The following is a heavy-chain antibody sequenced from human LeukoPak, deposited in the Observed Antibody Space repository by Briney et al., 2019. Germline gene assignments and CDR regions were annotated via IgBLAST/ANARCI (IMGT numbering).Heavy chain of an antibody. J-gene: IGHJ4*02. D-gene: IGHD5-18*01. V-gene: IGHV4-59*11. Sequence: PSETLSLACTVSGGSMSSHYWSWLRQPPGKGLEWIGYMLDSWSTKDNPSLQSRVTLSADTSKNQFSLRLTSVTAADTAVYYCATIKRGNIYGYFDFWGQGILVTVSS. CDR1: GGSMSSHY. CDR3: ATIKRGNIYGYFDF. CDR2: MLDSWST.